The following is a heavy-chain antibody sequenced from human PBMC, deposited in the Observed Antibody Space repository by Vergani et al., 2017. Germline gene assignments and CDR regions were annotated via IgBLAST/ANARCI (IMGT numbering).Heavy chain of an antibody. Sequence: QVQLQESGPGLVTPSQTLSLTCSVSGGSFSSDNVYWTWIRQPAGKGLEWIGRIYTSGSTEYNPSLKSRVTISIDTSKNQFSLNLSSVTAADTAVYYCARAQYYNWFDPWGQGRRVTGAS. CDR1: GGSFSSDNVY. V-gene: IGHV4-61*02. CDR2: IYTSGST. D-gene: IGHD3-10*01. CDR3: ARAQYYNWFDP. J-gene: IGHJ5*02.